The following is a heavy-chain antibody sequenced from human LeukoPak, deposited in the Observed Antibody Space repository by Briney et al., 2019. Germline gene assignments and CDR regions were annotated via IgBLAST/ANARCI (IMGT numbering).Heavy chain of an antibody. CDR3: AKNIGGFDY. V-gene: IGHV3-23*01. CDR1: GFTVSSNY. Sequence: GGSLRLSCAASGFTVSSNYMSWVRQAPGEGLEWVSGFSASDGSRYYADSVKGRFTISRDNSKNTLYLQMNSLRAEDTAVYYCAKNIGGFDYWGQGTLVTVSS. J-gene: IGHJ4*02. D-gene: IGHD4-23*01. CDR2: FSASDGSR.